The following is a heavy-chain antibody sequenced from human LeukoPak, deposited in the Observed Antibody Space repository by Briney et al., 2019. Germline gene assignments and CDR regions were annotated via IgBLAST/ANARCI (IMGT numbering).Heavy chain of an antibody. V-gene: IGHV1-69*13. Sequence: SVKVSCKASGDTFSSYAISWVRQAPGQGLEWMGGIIPIFGTANYAQKFQGRVTITADESTSTAYMELSSLRSEDTAVYYCARPYDSSGYYYGYWGQGTLVTVSS. D-gene: IGHD3-22*01. CDR3: ARPYDSSGYYYGY. CDR2: IIPIFGTA. CDR1: GDTFSSYA. J-gene: IGHJ4*02.